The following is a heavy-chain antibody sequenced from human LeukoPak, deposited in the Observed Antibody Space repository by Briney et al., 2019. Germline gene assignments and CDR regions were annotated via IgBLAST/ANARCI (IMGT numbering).Heavy chain of an antibody. CDR1: GFTFSSHW. CDR3: ARDSGSYYGFDY. V-gene: IGHV3-74*01. CDR2: INSDGSST. J-gene: IGHJ4*02. D-gene: IGHD1-26*01. Sequence: PGGSLRLSCAASGFTFSSHWMHWVRQAPGKGLVWVSRINSDGSSTSYADSVKGRFTISRDNAKNTLYLQMNSLRAEDTAVYYCARDSGSYYGFDYWGQGTLVTVSS.